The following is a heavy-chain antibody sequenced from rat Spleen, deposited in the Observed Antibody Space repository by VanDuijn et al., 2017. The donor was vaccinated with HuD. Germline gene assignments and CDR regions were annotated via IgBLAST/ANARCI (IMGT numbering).Heavy chain of an antibody. J-gene: IGHJ2*01. CDR3: ARRTTGLFDY. Sequence: EVQLVESGGGLVQPGRSLKLSCAASGFTFSDYYMAWVRQAPTKGLEWVATISYDGGSTYYRDSVKGRFTISRDNAKTTLYLHMDSLRSEDTATYYCARRTTGLFDYWGQGVMVTVSS. D-gene: IGHD4-1*01. CDR1: GFTFSDYY. V-gene: IGHV5-7*01. CDR2: ISYDGGST.